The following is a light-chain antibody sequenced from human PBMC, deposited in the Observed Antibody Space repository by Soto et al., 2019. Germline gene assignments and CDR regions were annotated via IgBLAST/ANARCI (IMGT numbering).Light chain of an antibody. CDR3: NSYRSSITPVV. CDR2: GVS. V-gene: IGLV2-14*01. J-gene: IGLJ2*01. Sequence: QSALTQPASVSGSPGQSITISCTGTSSDVGDYDYVSWYQQHPGKAPKLMIYGVSNRPSGVSGRFSGSKSGNTASLTISGLQAEDEADYYCNSYRSSITPVVFGGGTKLTVL. CDR1: SSDVGDYDY.